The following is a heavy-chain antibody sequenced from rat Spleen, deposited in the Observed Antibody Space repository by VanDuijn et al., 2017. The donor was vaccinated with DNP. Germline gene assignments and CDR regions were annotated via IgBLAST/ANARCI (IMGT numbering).Heavy chain of an antibody. CDR2: IKTGGGST. CDR3: LKHLDA. Sequence: EVQLVESGGDLVQPGRSLKVSCVASGFTFSNYWMTWIRQVPGKGLEWVASIKTGGGSTYYPDSVKGRFTISRDNAENTVYLQMNSLRSEDTATYYCLKHLDAWGQGTSVTVSS. CDR1: GFTFSNYW. V-gene: IGHV5-58*01. J-gene: IGHJ4*01.